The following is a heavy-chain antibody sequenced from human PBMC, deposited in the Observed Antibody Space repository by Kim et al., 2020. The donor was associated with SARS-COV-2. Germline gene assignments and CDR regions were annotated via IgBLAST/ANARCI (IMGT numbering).Heavy chain of an antibody. J-gene: IGHJ4*02. CDR1: GGSISSSSYY. CDR3: ARHDPQWLRFENYFDY. CDR2: IYYSGST. D-gene: IGHD5-12*01. Sequence: SETLSLTCTVSGGSISSSSYYWGWIRQPPGKGLEWIGSIYYSGSTYYNPSLKSRVTISVDTSKNQFSLKLSSVTAAYTAVYYCARHDPQWLRFENYFDYWGQGTLVTVSS. V-gene: IGHV4-39*01.